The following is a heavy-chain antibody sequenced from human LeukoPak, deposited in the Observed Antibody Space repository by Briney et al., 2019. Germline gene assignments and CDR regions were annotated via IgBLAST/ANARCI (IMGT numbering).Heavy chain of an antibody. Sequence: GRSLRLSCAASGFTFSSYAMSCVRQAPGKGLEWVSAISGSGGITYYADSVKGRFTISRDNSKNTLYLQMNSLRAEDTAVYHCARSRRFYYDSSGYSDYWGEGTLVTV. V-gene: IGHV3-23*01. CDR2: ISGSGGIT. D-gene: IGHD3-22*01. CDR1: GFTFSSYA. CDR3: ARSRRFYYDSSGYSDY. J-gene: IGHJ4*02.